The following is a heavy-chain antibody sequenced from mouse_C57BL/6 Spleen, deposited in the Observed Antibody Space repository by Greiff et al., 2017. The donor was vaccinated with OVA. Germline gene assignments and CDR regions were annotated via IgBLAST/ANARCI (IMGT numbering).Heavy chain of an antibody. V-gene: IGHV14-4*01. CDR3: TTYDGYSDY. Sequence: EVKLQESGAELVRPGASVKLSCTASGFNIKDDYMHWVKQRPEQGLEWIGWIDPENGDTEYASKFQGKATITADTSSNTAYLQLSSLTSEDTAVYYCTTYDGYSDYWGQGTTLTVSS. CDR2: IDPENGDT. D-gene: IGHD2-3*01. J-gene: IGHJ2*01. CDR1: GFNIKDDY.